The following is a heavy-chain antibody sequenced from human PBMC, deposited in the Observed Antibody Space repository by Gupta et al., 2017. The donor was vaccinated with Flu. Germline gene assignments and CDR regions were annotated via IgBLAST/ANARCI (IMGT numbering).Heavy chain of an antibody. Sequence: EVQLVESGGGVVQPGGSVRLSSGASGFTLSGYWMSWVRQAPGKGPELVANISRDGSIINYMDFVRGRFTISRDNAKNAVYFQMNSLRVDDTAVYYCARDVGSGDYDSWGQGTLVTVSS. D-gene: IGHD4-17*01. CDR3: ARDVGSGDYDS. CDR2: ISRDGSII. V-gene: IGHV3-7*01. J-gene: IGHJ5*01. CDR1: GFTLSGYW.